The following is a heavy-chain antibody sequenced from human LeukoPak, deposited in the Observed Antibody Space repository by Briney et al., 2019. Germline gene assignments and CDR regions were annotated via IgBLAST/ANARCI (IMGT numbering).Heavy chain of an antibody. V-gene: IGHV1-2*02. J-gene: IGHJ3*02. CDR1: GNNIIDYY. Sequence: GASVKVSCKLSGNNIIDYYINWMRQAPGQGLEWMGWINPKNGGTKYAQTFQGRVTMTWDTSISTAYMELSRLTSDGTAVYYCARDVPILDTDGYDAFDIWGQGTLVPVS. D-gene: IGHD5-24*01. CDR3: ARDVPILDTDGYDAFDI. CDR2: INPKNGGT.